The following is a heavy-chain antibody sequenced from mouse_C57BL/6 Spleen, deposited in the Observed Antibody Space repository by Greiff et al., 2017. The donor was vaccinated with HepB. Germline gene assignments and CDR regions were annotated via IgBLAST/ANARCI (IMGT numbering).Heavy chain of an antibody. CDR1: GYAFSSSW. V-gene: IGHV1-82*01. CDR3: ARGSTTASGY. CDR2: IYPGDGDT. J-gene: IGHJ2*01. Sequence: VQLKESGPELVKPGASVKISCKASGYAFSSSWMNWVKQRPGKGLEWIGRIYPGDGDTNYNGKFKGKATLTADKSSSTAYMQLSSLTSEDSAVYFCARGSTTASGYWGQGTTLTVSS. D-gene: IGHD1-2*01.